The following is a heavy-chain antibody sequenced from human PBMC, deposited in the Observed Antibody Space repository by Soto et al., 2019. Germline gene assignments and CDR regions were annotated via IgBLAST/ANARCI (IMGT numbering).Heavy chain of an antibody. J-gene: IGHJ6*03. CDR3: ARDRVEPRGDIVVVPAAPCDPYYYYMDV. CDR1: GGSISSYY. V-gene: IGHV4-59*01. Sequence: SETLSLTCTVSGGSISSYYWSWIRQPPGKGLEWIGYIYYSGSTNYNPSLKSRVTISVDTSKNQFSLKLSSVTAADTAVYYCARDRVEPRGDIVVVPAAPCDPYYYYMDVWGKGTTVTVSS. CDR2: IYYSGST. D-gene: IGHD2-2*01.